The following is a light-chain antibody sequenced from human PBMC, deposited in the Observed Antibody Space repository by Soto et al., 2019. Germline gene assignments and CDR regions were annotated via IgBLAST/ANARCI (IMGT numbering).Light chain of an antibody. CDR2: EVS. CDR3: SSYAGSRLIL. J-gene: IGLJ2*01. CDR1: TSDVGTYNY. Sequence: QSALTQPPSASGSPGQSVTISCTGTTSDVGTYNYVSWYQQHPGKAPKLMISEVSKRPSGVPDRFSGSKSGNTASLTVSGLQADDEADYFCSSYAGSRLILFGGGTKLTVL. V-gene: IGLV2-8*01.